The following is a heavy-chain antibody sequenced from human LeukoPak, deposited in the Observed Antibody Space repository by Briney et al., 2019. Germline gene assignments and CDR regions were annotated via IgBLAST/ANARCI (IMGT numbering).Heavy chain of an antibody. CDR2: IYHSGST. V-gene: IGHV4-38-2*02. J-gene: IGHJ4*02. CDR3: ARDLGTSLPIDY. CDR1: GYSISSGYC. Sequence: SETLSLTCTVSGYSISSGYCWGWIRQPPGKGLEWIGSIYHSGSTYYNPSLKSRVTISVDTSKNQFSLKLSSVTAADTAVYYCARDLGTSLPIDYWGQGTLVTVSS. D-gene: IGHD1-14*01.